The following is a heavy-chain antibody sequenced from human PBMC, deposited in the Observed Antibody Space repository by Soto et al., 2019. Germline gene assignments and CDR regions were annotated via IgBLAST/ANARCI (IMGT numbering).Heavy chain of an antibody. CDR3: ARDNWDFRLD. V-gene: IGHV4-61*01. CDR2: IYYSGST. Sequence: QVQPQESGPGLVKPSETLSLTCTVSGGSVSSGSYYWSWIRQPPGKGLEWIGYIYYSGSTNYNPSLKSRVTISVDTSKNQFSLKLSSVTAADTAVYYCARDNWDFRLDWGQGTLVTVSS. J-gene: IGHJ4*02. D-gene: IGHD1-7*01. CDR1: GGSVSSGSYY.